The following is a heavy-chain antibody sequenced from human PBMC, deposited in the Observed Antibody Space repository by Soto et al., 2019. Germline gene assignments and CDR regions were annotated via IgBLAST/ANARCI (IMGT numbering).Heavy chain of an antibody. CDR3: ARVETWTIFGVAISYYYYGMDV. Sequence: SETLSLTCAVSGYSISSGYYWGWIRQPPGKGLEWIGSIYHSGSTYYNPSLKSRVTISVDTSKNQFSLKLSSVTAADTAVYYCARVETWTIFGVAISYYYYGMDVWGQGTTVTVSS. CDR2: IYHSGST. D-gene: IGHD3-3*01. J-gene: IGHJ6*02. V-gene: IGHV4-38-2*01. CDR1: GYSISSGYY.